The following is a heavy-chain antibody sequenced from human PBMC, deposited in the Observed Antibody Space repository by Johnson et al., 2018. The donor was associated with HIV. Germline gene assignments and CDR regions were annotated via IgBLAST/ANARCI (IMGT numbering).Heavy chain of an antibody. V-gene: IGHV3-49*04. CDR1: GFSFGDNA. CDR3: TTFERLDPWLVPPHAFDI. J-gene: IGHJ3*02. D-gene: IGHD6-19*01. Sequence: VQLVESGGGLVQPGRSLRLSCTASGFSFGDNAMSWVRQAPGKGLEWVGFIRSKAYGETIEYAASVKGRFTVPRDDSKNTLYLQMNSLKTEDTAVYYCTTFERLDPWLVPPHAFDIWGQGTMVTVSS. CDR2: IRSKAYGETI.